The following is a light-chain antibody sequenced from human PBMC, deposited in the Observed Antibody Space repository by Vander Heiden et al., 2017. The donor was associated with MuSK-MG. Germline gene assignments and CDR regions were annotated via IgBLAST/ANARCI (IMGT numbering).Light chain of an antibody. CDR3: QQLNSYPPA. CDR1: QGISSY. J-gene: IGKJ4*01. V-gene: IGKV1-9*01. Sequence: DIQLTQSPSFLSASVGDRVTITCRASQGISSYLAWYQQKPGKAPKLLIYAASTLQSRVPSRFSGSGSGTEFTLTISSLQPEDFPTYYCQQLNSYPPAFGGGTKVEIK. CDR2: AAS.